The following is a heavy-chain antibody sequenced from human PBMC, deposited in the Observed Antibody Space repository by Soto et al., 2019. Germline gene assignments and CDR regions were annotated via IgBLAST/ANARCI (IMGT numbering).Heavy chain of an antibody. CDR2: TYYRSKWYN. CDR3: AREIQVAAAGTSWFDP. J-gene: IGHJ5*02. Sequence: SQTLSLTCAISGDSVYSSSDTWNWIRQSPSRGLEWLGRTYYRSKWYNDYAESVKSRITINPDTSKNQFSLHLNSVTPEDTAVFYCAREIQVAAAGTSWFDPWGQGTLVTVSS. CDR1: GDSVYSSSDT. D-gene: IGHD6-13*01. V-gene: IGHV6-1*01.